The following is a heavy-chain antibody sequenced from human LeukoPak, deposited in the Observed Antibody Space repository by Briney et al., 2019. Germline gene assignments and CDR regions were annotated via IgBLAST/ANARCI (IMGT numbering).Heavy chain of an antibody. Sequence: SETLSLTCTVSGGSITNLNFYWTWIRQPAGKRLEWIGRIYTSGGTNYNPSLKSRVTMSVDTSKNQFSLKLSSVTAADTAVYYCARGTTPDYWGQGTLVTVSS. J-gene: IGHJ4*02. D-gene: IGHD4-11*01. V-gene: IGHV4-4*07. CDR3: ARGTTPDY. CDR1: GGSITNLNFY. CDR2: IYTSGGT.